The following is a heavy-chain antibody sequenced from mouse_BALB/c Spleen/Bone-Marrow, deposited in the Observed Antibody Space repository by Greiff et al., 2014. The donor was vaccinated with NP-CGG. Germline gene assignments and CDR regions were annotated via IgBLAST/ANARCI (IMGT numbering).Heavy chain of an antibody. CDR2: IDPANGNT. CDR3: ARGDYYGGSFFAY. J-gene: IGHJ3*01. D-gene: IGHD1-1*01. Sequence: VQLQQSGADLVKPGASAKLSCTASGFNIKDTYMHWVKQRPEQGLEWIGRIDPANGNTKYDPKFQGKATITADTSSNTAYLQLSSLTSEDTAVYYCARGDYYGGSFFAYWGQGTLVTVSA. V-gene: IGHV14-3*02. CDR1: GFNIKDTY.